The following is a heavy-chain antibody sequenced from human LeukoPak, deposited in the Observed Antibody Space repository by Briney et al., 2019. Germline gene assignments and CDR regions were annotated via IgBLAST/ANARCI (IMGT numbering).Heavy chain of an antibody. D-gene: IGHD2-2*01. V-gene: IGHV7-4-1*02. CDR2: INTNTGNP. J-gene: IGHJ3*02. CDR3: ARPTDAPIHAFDI. CDR1: GYTFTSYA. Sequence: ASVKVSCKASGYTFTSYAMNWVRQAPEQGLEWMGWINTNTGNPTYAQGFTGRFAFSLDTSVSTAYLQISSLKAEDTAVYYCARPTDAPIHAFDIWGQGTMVTVSS.